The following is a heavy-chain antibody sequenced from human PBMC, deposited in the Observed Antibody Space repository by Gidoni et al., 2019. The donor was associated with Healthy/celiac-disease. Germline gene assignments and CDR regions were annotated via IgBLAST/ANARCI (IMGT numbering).Heavy chain of an antibody. Sequence: EVQLVESGGGLVKPGGSLRLSCAASGFTLSSYSMNWVRQAPGKGLEWVSSISSSSSYIYYADSVKGRFTISRDNAKNSLYLQMNSLRAEDTAVYYCARDQEYCSGGSCFDYYDYGMDVWGQGTTVTVSS. CDR3: ARDQEYCSGGSCFDYYDYGMDV. V-gene: IGHV3-21*01. D-gene: IGHD2-15*01. CDR2: ISSSSSYI. CDR1: GFTLSSYS. J-gene: IGHJ6*02.